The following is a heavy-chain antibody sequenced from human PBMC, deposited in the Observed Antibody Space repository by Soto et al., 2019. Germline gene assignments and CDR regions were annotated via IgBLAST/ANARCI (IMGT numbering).Heavy chain of an antibody. D-gene: IGHD6-13*01. V-gene: IGHV1-46*01. J-gene: IGHJ3*02. CDR1: GYTFTSHY. CDR3: ARHLWVGSSWYLGAFDI. CDR2: INPSGGST. Sequence: ASVKVSCKASGYTFTSHYMHWVRQAPGQGLEWMGIINPSGGSTSYAQKFQGRVTMTRDTSTSTVYMELSSLRSEDTAVYYCARHLWVGSSWYLGAFDIWGQGTMVTVSS.